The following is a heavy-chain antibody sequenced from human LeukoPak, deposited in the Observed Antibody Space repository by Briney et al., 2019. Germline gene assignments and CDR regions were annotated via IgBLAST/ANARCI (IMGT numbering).Heavy chain of an antibody. CDR3: ARGQYFDF. J-gene: IGHJ4*02. V-gene: IGHV1-18*01. CDR1: GGTFSSYA. Sequence: EASVKVSCKASGGTFSSYAISWVRQAPGQGLEWMGWISAYNGNTDLAQKLQGRVTMTTDTSTSTAYMELRSLRFDDTAVYYCARGQYFDFWGQGALATVSS. CDR2: ISAYNGNT.